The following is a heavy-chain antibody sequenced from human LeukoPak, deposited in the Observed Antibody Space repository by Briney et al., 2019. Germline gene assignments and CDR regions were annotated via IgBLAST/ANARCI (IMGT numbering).Heavy chain of an antibody. CDR2: INNSGSS. CDR1: VDSFSGYY. D-gene: IGHD6-19*01. CDR3: SRGRSSGWYVYGLWFDP. V-gene: IGHV4-34*01. Sequence: ADTVSLTCAVYVDSFSGYYWSWLRHPPGEGLEGVGEINNSGSSNYNQSPKSRVSISVDTSENPFSLKLSSMTAADTAVYYGSRGRSSGWYVYGLWFDPWGQGTLVTVSS. J-gene: IGHJ5*02.